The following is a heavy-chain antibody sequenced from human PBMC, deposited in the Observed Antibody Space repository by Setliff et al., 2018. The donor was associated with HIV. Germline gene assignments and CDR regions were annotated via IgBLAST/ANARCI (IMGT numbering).Heavy chain of an antibody. V-gene: IGHV4-31*03. Sequence: PSETLSLTCTVSGGSISTGGYYWSWLRQQPGKGLEWIGYIYYRGTTHYNPSLRSRATLSVDTSKNQFSLNLRSVTVADTAVYYCARTTIVAVPAANYYFDFWGQGDLVTVSS. CDR1: GGSISTGGYY. J-gene: IGHJ4*02. CDR3: ARTTIVAVPAANYYFDF. CDR2: IYYRGTT. D-gene: IGHD2-2*01.